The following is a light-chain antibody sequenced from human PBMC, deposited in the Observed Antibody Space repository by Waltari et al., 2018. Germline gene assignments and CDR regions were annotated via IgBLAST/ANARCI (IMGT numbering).Light chain of an antibody. CDR1: QSLQHGNGYNY. J-gene: IGKJ4*01. Sequence: DIVFPQSPLSLPVTTGELASISFRPRQSLQHGNGYNYLDWYLPKPGQSPQLLIYLGSNRAPGVPDRFSGSGSGTDFTLKISRVEAEDVGVYYCMQPLQTPLTFGGGTKVEIK. V-gene: IGKV2-28*01. CDR2: LGS. CDR3: MQPLQTPLT.